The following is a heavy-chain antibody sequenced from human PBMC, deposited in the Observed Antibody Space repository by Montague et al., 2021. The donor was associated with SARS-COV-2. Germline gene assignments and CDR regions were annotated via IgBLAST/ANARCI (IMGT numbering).Heavy chain of an antibody. CDR1: GVAISRRNW. V-gene: IGHV4/OR15-8*01. Sequence: SETLSLTCVVSGVAISRRNWGACVRVPQAPILEVFGELYHTDSTKYKPSLKSRVSMSVDKSWNQFSLRLTSVTAADTAIYYCARKGSGRSDLAYWGQGTLVTVSS. CDR2: LYHTDST. J-gene: IGHJ4*02. CDR3: ARKGSGRSDLAY. D-gene: IGHD1-26*01.